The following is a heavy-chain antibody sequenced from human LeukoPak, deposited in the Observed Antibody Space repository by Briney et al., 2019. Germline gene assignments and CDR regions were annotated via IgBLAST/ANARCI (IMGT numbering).Heavy chain of an antibody. CDR2: INPNSGGT. Sequence: ASVKVSCKASGYTFTGYYMHWVRQAPGQGLEWMGWINPNSGGTNYAQKFQGRVTMTRDTSISTAYMELSRLRSDDTAVYYCARGPTLADCSGGSCYPLDYWGQGTLVTVSS. D-gene: IGHD2-15*01. V-gene: IGHV1-2*02. CDR1: GYTFTGYY. J-gene: IGHJ4*02. CDR3: ARGPTLADCSGGSCYPLDY.